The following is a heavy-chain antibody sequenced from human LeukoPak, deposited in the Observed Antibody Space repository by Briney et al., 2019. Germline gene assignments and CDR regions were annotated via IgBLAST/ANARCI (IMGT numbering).Heavy chain of an antibody. CDR2: TFYRSKWYN. CDR3: ARSSKPPGSGWYCGLDS. CDR1: GDSVSSNSVA. J-gene: IGHJ5*01. D-gene: IGHD6-19*01. Sequence: SQTLSLTCAISGDSVSSNSVAWNWIRQSPSRGLEWLGRTFYRSKWYNEYAVSVKGRITINPDTSKNQFSLQLNSVTPEDTAVYYCARSSKPPGSGWYCGLDSWGQGTLVTASS. V-gene: IGHV6-1*01.